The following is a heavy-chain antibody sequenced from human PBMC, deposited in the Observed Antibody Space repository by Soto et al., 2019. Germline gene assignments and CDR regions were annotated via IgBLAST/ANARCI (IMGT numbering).Heavy chain of an antibody. CDR3: ARAGNMYNWNYPASAFDI. Sequence: PSQTLSLTCAISGDSVSSNSAAWNWIRQSPSRGLEWLGRTYYRSKWYNDYAVSVKSRITINPDTSKNQFSLQLNSVTPEDTAVYYCARAGNMYNWNYPASAFDIWGQGTMVTVSS. CDR2: TYYRSKWYN. V-gene: IGHV6-1*01. D-gene: IGHD1-7*01. J-gene: IGHJ3*02. CDR1: GDSVSSNSAA.